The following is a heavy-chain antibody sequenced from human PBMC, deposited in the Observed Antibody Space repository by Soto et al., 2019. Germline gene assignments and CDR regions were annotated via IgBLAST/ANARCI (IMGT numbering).Heavy chain of an antibody. V-gene: IGHV4-31*03. CDR1: GGSINSGGYF. D-gene: IGHD3-10*01. CDR3: ACSGTYCYGSRSYYRFDP. Sequence: QVQLQESGPGLVKPSQTLSLTCTVSGGSINSGGYFWSWIRQLPGKGLEWIGYISHSGSTYYNPSLRSRLNISIDTSEDQFSLRLTSVTAADTAVYFCACSGTYCYGSRSYYRFDPWGQGTLVTVSS. J-gene: IGHJ5*02. CDR2: ISHSGST.